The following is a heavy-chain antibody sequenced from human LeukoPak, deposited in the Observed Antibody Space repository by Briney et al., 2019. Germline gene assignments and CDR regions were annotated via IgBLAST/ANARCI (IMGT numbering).Heavy chain of an antibody. CDR1: GFTFSSYG. J-gene: IGHJ3*02. D-gene: IGHD6-13*01. CDR3: ARDLIPQYSSSWFKGGGAFDI. Sequence: GGSLRLSCAASGFTFSSYGMHWVRQAPGKGLEWVAFIRYDGSNKYYADSVKGRFTISRDNSKNTLYLQMGSLRAEDMAVYYCARDLIPQYSSSWFKGGGAFDIWGQGTMVTVSS. CDR2: IRYDGSNK. V-gene: IGHV3-30*02.